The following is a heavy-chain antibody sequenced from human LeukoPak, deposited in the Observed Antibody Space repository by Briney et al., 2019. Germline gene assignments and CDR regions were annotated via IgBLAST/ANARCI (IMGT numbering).Heavy chain of an antibody. Sequence: SGPTLLKPTRTLTLTCTFSGFSGRTRGGGGGGIGQAPGKGLEWLTLSDWDDDKRYSPSLKSRVTITKVTAKNQVVLTMTNMDPVDTATYYCAHRRSVIMAESWFDPWGQGTLVTVSS. J-gene: IGHJ5*02. CDR3: AHRRSVIMAESWFDP. CDR1: GFSGRTRGGG. CDR2: SDWDDDK. V-gene: IGHV2-5*02. D-gene: IGHD3-10*01.